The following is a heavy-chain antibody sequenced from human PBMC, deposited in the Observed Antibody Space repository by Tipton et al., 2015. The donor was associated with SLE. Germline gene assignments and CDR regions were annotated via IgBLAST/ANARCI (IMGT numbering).Heavy chain of an antibody. Sequence: LRLSCAVSGGSITSGYYWNWIRQPPGKGLEWIGYIFHSGSTSYNPYLKSRVTITVDGSNNQFSLKLSSVTAADTAIYYCARGGISAAGDFDYWGQGTLVTVSS. D-gene: IGHD6-13*01. CDR2: IFHSGST. CDR1: GGSITSGYY. CDR3: ARGGISAAGDFDY. V-gene: IGHV4-30-2*01. J-gene: IGHJ4*02.